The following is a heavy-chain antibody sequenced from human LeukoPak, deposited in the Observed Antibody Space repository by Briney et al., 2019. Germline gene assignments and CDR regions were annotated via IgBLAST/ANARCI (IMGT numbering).Heavy chain of an antibody. D-gene: IGHD2-21*02. CDR1: GFPFSSYA. CDR2: ISGSGGST. J-gene: IGHJ1*01. V-gene: IGHV3-23*01. CDR3: AKDPPAYCGGDCSGEYFQH. Sequence: GGSLRLSCAASGFPFSSYAMSWVRQAPGKGLEWVSAISGSGGSTYYADSVKGRFTISRDNSKNTLYLQMNSLRAEDTAVYYCAKDPPAYCGGDCSGEYFQHWGQGTLVTVSS.